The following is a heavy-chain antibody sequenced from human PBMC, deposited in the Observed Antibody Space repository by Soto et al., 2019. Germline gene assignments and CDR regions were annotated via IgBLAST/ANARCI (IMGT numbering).Heavy chain of an antibody. D-gene: IGHD6-19*01. CDR3: ARDLALAGNY. J-gene: IGHJ4*02. V-gene: IGHV3-21*01. CDR2: ISSTSSYT. Sequence: GGALRLSCAASGFTFSSYAMNWVRQTQEKGLEWVSSISSTSSYTHYSDSVKGRFTISRDNANNSLFLQMNSLRAEDTATYYCARDLALAGNYWGQGVLVTVSS. CDR1: GFTFSSYA.